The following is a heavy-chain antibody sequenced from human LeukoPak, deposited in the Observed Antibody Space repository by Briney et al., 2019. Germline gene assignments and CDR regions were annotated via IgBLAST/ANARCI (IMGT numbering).Heavy chain of an antibody. V-gene: IGHV1-2*02. CDR1: GYTFTDYY. J-gene: IGHJ6*02. D-gene: IGHD4-11*01. Sequence: GASVKVSCKASGYTFTDYYMNWVRQAPGQGLEWMGWINPNSGGTNYAQKSQGRVTMTRDTSISTAYMELSRLRSDDTAVYYCARDPHYSNYRIFYYYYGMDVWGQGTTVTVSS. CDR3: ARDPHYSNYRIFYYYYGMDV. CDR2: INPNSGGT.